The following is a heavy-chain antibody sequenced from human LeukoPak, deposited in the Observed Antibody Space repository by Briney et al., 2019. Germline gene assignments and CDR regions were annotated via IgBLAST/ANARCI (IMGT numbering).Heavy chain of an antibody. CDR3: AKSDYYGASDY. Sequence: TSETLSLTCNVSGGSISSYYCSWILQPPGNGLEWIGYIYYSGSTSYNPSLKSRVTISVDTFRNQFSLKLTSVTAADTAIYYCAKSDYYGASDYWGQGTLVTVSS. CDR2: IYYSGST. D-gene: IGHD3-10*01. J-gene: IGHJ4*02. CDR1: GGSISSYY. V-gene: IGHV4-59*01.